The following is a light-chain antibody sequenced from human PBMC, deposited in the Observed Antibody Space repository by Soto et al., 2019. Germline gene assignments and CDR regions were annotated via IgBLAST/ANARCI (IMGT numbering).Light chain of an antibody. V-gene: IGKV3-20*01. CDR3: QQYGSSRLT. CDR1: QSVSSSF. CDR2: GAS. J-gene: IGKJ4*01. Sequence: EVVLTQSTGTLSLSPGERATLSCRASQSVSSSFLTWYQQKPGQPPRLLIYGASNRATGIPDRFSGSGSGTDFTLTISRLEPEDLAVYYCQQYGSSRLTFGGGTKVEIK.